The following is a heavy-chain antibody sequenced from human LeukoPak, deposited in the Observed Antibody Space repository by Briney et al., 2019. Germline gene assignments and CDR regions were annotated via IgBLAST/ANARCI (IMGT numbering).Heavy chain of an antibody. J-gene: IGHJ4*02. V-gene: IGHV4-59*01. CDR2: MYHSGTT. D-gene: IGHD1-26*01. CDR1: GDSITSYY. Sequence: SETLSLTCTVSGDSITSYYWTWIRQPPGKGLEWIGYMYHSGTTSNNPSLKSRVTILVDTSKNQFSLKVRSVTAADTAVYYCARGLGWGATIFDYWGQGALVTVSS. CDR3: ARGLGWGATIFDY.